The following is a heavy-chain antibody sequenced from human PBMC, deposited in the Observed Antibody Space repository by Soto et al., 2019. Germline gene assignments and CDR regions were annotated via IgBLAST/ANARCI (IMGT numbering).Heavy chain of an antibody. D-gene: IGHD2-15*01. CDR1: GGSITIYY. CDR2: MYYSGTT. V-gene: IGHV4-59*01. CDR3: ARDGGGSCSQIAFDF. Sequence: SETLSLTCTVSGGSITIYYWNWIRHPPGKGLEWIGNMYYSGTTNYSPSLKSRVTISVDTSKNQFSLNLRSVTAADTAVYYCARDGGGSCSQIAFDFWGQGTMVTVSS. J-gene: IGHJ3*01.